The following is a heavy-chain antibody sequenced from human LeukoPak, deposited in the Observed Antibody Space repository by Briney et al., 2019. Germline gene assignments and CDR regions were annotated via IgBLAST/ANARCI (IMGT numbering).Heavy chain of an antibody. CDR2: IYYSGST. Sequence: PETLSLTCTVSGGSISSYYWSWIRQPPGKGLEWIGYIYYSGSTNYNPSLKSRVTISVDTSKNQFSLKLSSVTAADTAVYYCARAGGNRYYFDYWGQGTLVTVSS. D-gene: IGHD6-25*01. V-gene: IGHV4-59*08. CDR1: GGSISSYY. J-gene: IGHJ4*02. CDR3: ARAGGNRYYFDY.